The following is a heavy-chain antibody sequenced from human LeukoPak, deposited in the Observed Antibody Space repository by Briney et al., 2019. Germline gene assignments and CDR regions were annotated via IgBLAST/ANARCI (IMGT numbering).Heavy chain of an antibody. Sequence: SETLSLTCTVSGGSISSSSYYWGWIRQPPGKGLEWIGSIYHSGSTYYNPSLKSRVTISVDTSKNQFSLKLSSVTAADTAVYYCARPSRGGGGGWFDPWGQGTLVTVSS. CDR3: ARPSRGGGGGWFDP. D-gene: IGHD2-15*01. V-gene: IGHV4-39*07. CDR2: IYHSGST. CDR1: GGSISSSSYY. J-gene: IGHJ5*02.